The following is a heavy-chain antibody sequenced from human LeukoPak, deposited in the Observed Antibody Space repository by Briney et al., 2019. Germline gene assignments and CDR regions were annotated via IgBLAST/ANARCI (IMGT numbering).Heavy chain of an antibody. Sequence: SETLSLTCTVSGGSISSGGYYWSSIRQHPGKGLEWIGYIYYSGSTYYNPSLKSRVTISVDTSKNQFSLKLSSVTAADTAVYYCASGIATNRDLWFDPWGQGTLVTVSS. CDR2: IYYSGST. J-gene: IGHJ5*02. V-gene: IGHV4-31*03. D-gene: IGHD6-13*01. CDR3: ASGIATNRDLWFDP. CDR1: GGSISSGGYY.